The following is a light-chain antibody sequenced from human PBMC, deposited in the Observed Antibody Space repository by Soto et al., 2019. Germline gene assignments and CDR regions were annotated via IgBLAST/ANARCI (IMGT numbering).Light chain of an antibody. CDR1: QSVRRY. Sequence: EILLPQSPCTLSLSPGERATLSCRASQSVRRYVAWYQQKPGKAPRLLIYDASNRATGIPARFSGSGSGTDFTLPISSLEPEEFEVYYCQQRSNWPWTFGQGTKVDIK. CDR3: QQRSNWPWT. CDR2: DAS. J-gene: IGKJ1*01. V-gene: IGKV3-11*01.